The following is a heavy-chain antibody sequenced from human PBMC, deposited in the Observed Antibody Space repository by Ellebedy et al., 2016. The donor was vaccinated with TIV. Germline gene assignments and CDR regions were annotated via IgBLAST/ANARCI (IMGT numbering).Heavy chain of an antibody. CDR1: GFTFSRNW. V-gene: IGHV3-7*01. J-gene: IGHJ5*02. CDR3: VGFGVFNL. CDR2: IKTDGSET. Sequence: GESLKISCAASGFTFSRNWMSWVRQAPGKGLEWVAHIKTDGSETYYVDSVKGRFTISRENAKNALFLQMDGLRVDDSAVYYCVGFGVFNLWGQGAPVTVSS. D-gene: IGHD3-3*01.